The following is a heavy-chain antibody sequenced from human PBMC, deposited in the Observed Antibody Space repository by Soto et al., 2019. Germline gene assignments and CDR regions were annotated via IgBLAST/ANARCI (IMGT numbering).Heavy chain of an antibody. CDR1: GFTFSSYA. D-gene: IGHD6-6*01. CDR3: AKDVPEYSSSSGPLDY. V-gene: IGHV3-23*01. Sequence: GGSLRLSCAASGFTFSSYAMSWVRQAPGKGLEWVSAISGSGGSTYYADSVKGRFTISRDNSKNTLYLQMNSLRAEDTAVYYCAKDVPEYSSSSGPLDYWGQGTLVTVSS. J-gene: IGHJ4*02. CDR2: ISGSGGST.